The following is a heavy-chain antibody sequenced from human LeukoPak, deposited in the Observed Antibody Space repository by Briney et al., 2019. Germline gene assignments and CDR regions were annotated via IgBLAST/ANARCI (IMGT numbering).Heavy chain of an antibody. CDR1: GGSISSYY. CDR3: ARGPGGYSYGYYFDY. CDR2: IYYSGST. D-gene: IGHD5-18*01. V-gene: IGHV4-59*01. J-gene: IGHJ4*02. Sequence: SETLSLTCTVSGGSISSYYWSWIRQPPGEGLEWIGYIYYSGSTNYNPSLKSRVTISVDTSKNHFSLKLSSVTAADTAVYYCARGPGGYSYGYYFDYWGQGTLVTVSS.